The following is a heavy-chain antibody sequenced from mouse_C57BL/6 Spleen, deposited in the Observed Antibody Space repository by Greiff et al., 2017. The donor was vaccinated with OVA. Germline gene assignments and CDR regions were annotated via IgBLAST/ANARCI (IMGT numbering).Heavy chain of an antibody. CDR3: AKMELGAMDY. CDR1: GFTFSDYG. V-gene: IGHV5-17*01. J-gene: IGHJ4*01. Sequence: EVQLVESGGGLVKPGGSLKLSCAASGFTFSDYGMHWVRQAPEQGLEWVAYISSGSSTIYYADTVKGRFTISRDNAKNTLCLQMTSLTSEDTAMYYCAKMELGAMDYWGQGTSVTVSS. D-gene: IGHD3-1*01. CDR2: ISSGSSTI.